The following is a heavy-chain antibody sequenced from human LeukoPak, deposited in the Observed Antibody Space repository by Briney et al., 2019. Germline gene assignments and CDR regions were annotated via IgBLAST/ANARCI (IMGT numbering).Heavy chain of an antibody. V-gene: IGHV1-46*01. D-gene: IGHD6-6*01. Sequence: ASVKVSCKASGYTFTSYGISWVRQAPGQGLEWMGIINPSGGSTSYAQKFQGRVTMTRDTSTSTVYMELSSLRSEDTAVYYCARGSIAARPHYYYYGMDVWGQGTTVTVSS. CDR3: ARGSIAARPHYYYYGMDV. J-gene: IGHJ6*02. CDR1: GYTFTSYG. CDR2: INPSGGST.